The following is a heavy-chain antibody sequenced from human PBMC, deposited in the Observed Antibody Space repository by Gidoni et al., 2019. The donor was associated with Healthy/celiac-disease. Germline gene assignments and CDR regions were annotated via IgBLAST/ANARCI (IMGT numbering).Heavy chain of an antibody. CDR1: GGSISSSSYY. V-gene: IGHV4-39*01. Sequence: QLQLQESGPGLVKPSETLSLTCTVPGGSISSSSYYWGWIRQPPGKGLEWIGSIYYSGSTYYNPSLKSRVTISVDTSKNQFSLKLSSVTAADPAVYYCARRGPGVYFDYWGQGTLVTVSS. CDR3: ARRGPGVYFDY. D-gene: IGHD3-10*01. J-gene: IGHJ4*02. CDR2: IYYSGST.